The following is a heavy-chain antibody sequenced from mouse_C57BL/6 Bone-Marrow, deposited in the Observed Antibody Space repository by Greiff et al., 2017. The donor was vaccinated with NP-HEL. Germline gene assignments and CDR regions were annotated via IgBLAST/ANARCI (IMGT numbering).Heavy chain of an antibody. V-gene: IGHV14-4*01. CDR2: IDPENGYT. Sequence: EVQLQQSGAELVRPGASVKLSCTASGFNIKDDYMHWVKQRPEQGLEWIGWIDPENGYTEYASKFQGKATITADTSSNTAYLQLSSLTSEDTAVYYCTTRIYYPFAYWGQGTLVTVSA. J-gene: IGHJ3*01. D-gene: IGHD2-1*01. CDR3: TTRIYYPFAY. CDR1: GFNIKDDY.